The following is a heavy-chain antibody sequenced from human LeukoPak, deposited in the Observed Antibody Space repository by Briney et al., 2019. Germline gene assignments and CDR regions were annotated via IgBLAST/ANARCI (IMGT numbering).Heavy chain of an antibody. CDR2: IYYSGST. D-gene: IGHD4-23*01. CDR1: GGSISSGGYY. Sequence: SETPSLTCTVSGGSISSGGYYWSWIRQHPGRGLEWIGYIYYSGSTYYNPSLKSRVTISVDTSKNQFSLKLSSVTAADTAVYYCARAEVVTLRFDYWGQGTLVTVSS. V-gene: IGHV4-31*03. CDR3: ARAEVVTLRFDY. J-gene: IGHJ4*02.